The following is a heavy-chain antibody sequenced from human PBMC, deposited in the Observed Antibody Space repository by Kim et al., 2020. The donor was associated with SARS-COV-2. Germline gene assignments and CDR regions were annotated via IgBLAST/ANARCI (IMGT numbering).Heavy chain of an antibody. D-gene: IGHD3-22*01. CDR2: IKQDGSEK. CDR1: GFTFSSYW. Sequence: GGSLRLSCAASGFTFSSYWMSWVRQAPGKGLEWVANIKQDGSEKYYVDSVKGRFTISRDNAKNSLYLQMNSLRAEDTAVYYCTSRRDSSGYYYRFYAFDICGQVTMVTVSS. V-gene: IGHV3-7*01. CDR3: TSRRDSSGYYYRFYAFDI. J-gene: IGHJ3*02.